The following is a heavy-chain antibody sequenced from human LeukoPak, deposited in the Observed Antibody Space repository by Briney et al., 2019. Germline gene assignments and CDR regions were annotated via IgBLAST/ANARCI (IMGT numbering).Heavy chain of an antibody. CDR2: ISGSAGST. D-gene: IGHD4-17*01. CDR1: GFTFSNFG. J-gene: IGHJ4*02. Sequence: GGSLRLSCTASGFTFSNFGMSWVRQAPGKGLEWVSTISGSAGSTHYADSVKGRFAISRDTSKNMLYLQMTSLRAEDTALYYCAKGSTFGDLNYFDSWGQGALVSVSS. CDR3: AKGSTFGDLNYFDS. V-gene: IGHV3-23*01.